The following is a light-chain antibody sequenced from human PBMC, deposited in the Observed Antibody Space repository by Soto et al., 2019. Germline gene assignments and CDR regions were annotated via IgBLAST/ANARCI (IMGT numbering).Light chain of an antibody. CDR1: QSVSSN. J-gene: IGKJ5*01. CDR2: DAS. CDR3: QQRSNWPT. Sequence: EIVLTLSPATLSVSPWERVTLSCRASQSVSSNLAWYQQKPGQAPRLLIYDASNRATGIPARFSGSGSGTDFTLTISNLESEDFAIYYCQQRSNWPTFGQGTLLEI. V-gene: IGKV3-11*01.